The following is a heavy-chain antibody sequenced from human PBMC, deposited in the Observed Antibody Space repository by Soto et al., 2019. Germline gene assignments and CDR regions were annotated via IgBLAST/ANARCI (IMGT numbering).Heavy chain of an antibody. CDR1: GFSLSSMGLS. J-gene: IGHJ4*02. CDR3: AHSMLRHPKPNYIDY. CDR2: IYWDDDK. D-gene: IGHD3-10*02. V-gene: IGHV2-5*08. Sequence: SGPTLVNPTQTLTLTCTFSGFSLSSMGLSVSWSRQPPGKALEWLALIYWDDDKRYSPSLKSRLTITKDTSKNQVVLTMTNMDPVDTATYYCAHSMLRHPKPNYIDYRGQGTLVTVSS.